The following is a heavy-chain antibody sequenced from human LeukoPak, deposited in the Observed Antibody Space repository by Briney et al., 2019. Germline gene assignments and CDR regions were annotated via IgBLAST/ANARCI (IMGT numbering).Heavy chain of an antibody. J-gene: IGHJ4*02. D-gene: IGHD3-16*01. V-gene: IGHV3-23*01. Sequence: PGGFLRLSCVVSGFTFSNYAMGWVRQAPGQGPDWVSAISDSGVTAYYADSVKGRFTISRDNSKSTLYLQMNSLRAEDTAVYYCANLNAPYWGNLDYWGQGTLVTVSS. CDR1: GFTFSNYA. CDR2: ISDSGVTA. CDR3: ANLNAPYWGNLDY.